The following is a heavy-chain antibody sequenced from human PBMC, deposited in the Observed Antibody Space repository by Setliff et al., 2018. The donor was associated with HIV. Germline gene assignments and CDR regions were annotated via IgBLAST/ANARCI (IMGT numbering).Heavy chain of an antibody. V-gene: IGHV1-46*01. J-gene: IGHJ3*02. CDR1: GYTFTSDY. Sequence: ASVKVSCKASGYTFTSDYIHWVRQAPGQGLEWMGLINPTGGSTRNTQKFQGRVAMTRDTSTSTVYMELSSLRSEDTAVYYCASAGAWQRNALDIWGQGTMVTVSS. CDR3: ASAGAWQRNALDI. CDR2: INPTGGST. D-gene: IGHD5-12*01.